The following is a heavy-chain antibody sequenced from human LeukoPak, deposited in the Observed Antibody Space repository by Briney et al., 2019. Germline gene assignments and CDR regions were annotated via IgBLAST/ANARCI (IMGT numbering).Heavy chain of an antibody. D-gene: IGHD3-22*01. CDR3: ARAIYDSSGYLSPHFDY. J-gene: IGHJ4*02. Sequence: PGGSLRLSCAASAFTFSNYAMTWVRQGPGKGLEWVSGVSGSGVSTYYADSVKGRFTISRENAKNSLYLQMNSLRAGDTAVYYCARAIYDSSGYLSPHFDYWGQGTLVTVSS. CDR1: AFTFSNYA. CDR2: VSGSGVST. V-gene: IGHV3-23*01.